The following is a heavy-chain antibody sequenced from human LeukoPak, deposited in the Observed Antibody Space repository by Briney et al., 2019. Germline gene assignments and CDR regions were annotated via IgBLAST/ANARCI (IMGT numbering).Heavy chain of an antibody. CDR2: INPNSGGT. Sequence: GASVKVSCKXSGYTFTGYYMHWVRQAPGQGLEWMGWINPNSGGTNYAQKFQGRVTMTRDTSISTAYMELSRLRSDDTAVYYCASQRGLGVAEYYFDYWGQGTLVTVSS. V-gene: IGHV1-2*02. CDR1: GYTFTGYY. CDR3: ASQRGLGVAEYYFDY. D-gene: IGHD3-3*01. J-gene: IGHJ4*02.